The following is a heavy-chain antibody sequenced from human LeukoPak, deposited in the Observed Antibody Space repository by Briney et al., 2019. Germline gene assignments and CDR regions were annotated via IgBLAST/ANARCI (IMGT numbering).Heavy chain of an antibody. CDR3: ARRLVIGEAFDP. V-gene: IGHV5-51*01. Sequence: GESLKISCQGSGYNFTTYWIGWVRQLPGKGLEWMGIIYPGDSDTRYSPSFQGQVTISADKSINTAYLQWSSLKASDTAMYYCARRLVIGEAFDPWGQGTLVTVSS. CDR1: GYNFTTYW. J-gene: IGHJ5*02. CDR2: IYPGDSDT. D-gene: IGHD2-21*01.